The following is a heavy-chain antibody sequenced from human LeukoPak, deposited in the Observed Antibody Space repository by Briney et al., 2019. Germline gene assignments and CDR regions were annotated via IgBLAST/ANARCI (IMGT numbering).Heavy chain of an antibody. CDR2: IYTSGST. D-gene: IGHD3-22*01. CDR1: GGSISSGSYY. V-gene: IGHV4-61*02. J-gene: IGHJ4*02. CDR3: ARGGGYDSRPFDY. Sequence: SETLSLTCTVSGGSISSGSYYWSWIRQPAGKGLEWIGRIYTSGSTNYNPSLKSRVTISVDTSKNQFSLKLSSVTAADTAVYYCARGGGYDSRPFDYWGQGTLVTVSS.